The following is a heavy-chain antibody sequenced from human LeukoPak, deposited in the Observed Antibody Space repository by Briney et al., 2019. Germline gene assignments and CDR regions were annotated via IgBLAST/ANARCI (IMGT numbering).Heavy chain of an antibody. V-gene: IGHV3-48*03. J-gene: IGHJ4*02. CDR1: VFTFSSYE. D-gene: IGHD3-16*01. Sequence: GVSLRLSCAASVFTFSSYEMNWVPQAPGKGLEWVSYSSSSGSTIYYADSVKGRFTISRDNAKNSLYLQMNSLRAEDTAVYYCARDGGHIYWGQGTLVTVSS. CDR3: ARDGGHIY. CDR2: SSSSGSTI.